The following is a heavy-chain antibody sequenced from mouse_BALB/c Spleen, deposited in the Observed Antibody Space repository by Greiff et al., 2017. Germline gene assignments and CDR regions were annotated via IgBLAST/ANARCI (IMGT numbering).Heavy chain of an antibody. CDR3: ARGSGNYWYFDV. J-gene: IGHJ1*01. V-gene: IGHV3-6*02. CDR1: GYSITSGYY. CDR2: ISYDGSN. D-gene: IGHD2-1*01. Sequence: EVKLQESGPGLVKPSQSLSLTCSVTGYSITSGYYWNWIRQFPGNKLEWMGYISYDGSNNYNPSLKNRISITRDTSKNQFFLKLNSVTTEDTATYYCARGSGNYWYFDVWGAGTTVTVSS.